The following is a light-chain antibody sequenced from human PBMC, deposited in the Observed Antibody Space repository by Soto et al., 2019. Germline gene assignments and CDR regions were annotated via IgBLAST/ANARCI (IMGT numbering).Light chain of an antibody. V-gene: IGLV2-14*01. CDR3: SSYTSSNTPYV. Sequence: LAQPASVSGSPGQSITISCTGSSSDVGAYNFVSWYQHHPGKAPKLILYEVTTHPSGVSSRFSGSKSGNTASLTISGLQADDEANYYCSSYTSSNTPYVFGTGTKGTVL. J-gene: IGLJ1*01. CDR1: SSDVGAYNF. CDR2: EVT.